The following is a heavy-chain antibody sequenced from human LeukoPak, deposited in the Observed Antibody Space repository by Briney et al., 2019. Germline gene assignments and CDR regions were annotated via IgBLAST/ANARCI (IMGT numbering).Heavy chain of an antibody. J-gene: IGHJ4*02. Sequence: PGGSLRLSYAASGFTFSSYWMSWVRQAPGKGLEWVANIKQDGSEKYYVDSVKGRFTISRDNDKNSLYLQMNSLRAEDTAVYYCASISLHYYDSSGYSFDYWGQGTLVTVSS. CDR2: IKQDGSEK. V-gene: IGHV3-7*01. CDR1: GFTFSSYW. D-gene: IGHD3-22*01. CDR3: ASISLHYYDSSGYSFDY.